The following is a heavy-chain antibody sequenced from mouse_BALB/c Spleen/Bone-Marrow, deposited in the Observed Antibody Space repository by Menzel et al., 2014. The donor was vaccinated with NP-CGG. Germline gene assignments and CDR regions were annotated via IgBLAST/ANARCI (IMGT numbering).Heavy chain of an antibody. J-gene: IGHJ4*01. CDR2: IFPGNSET. D-gene: IGHD1-1*01. Sequence: EVQLQQSGTVLARPGASVKMSCKASGYSFTSYWMHWVKQRPGQGLEWIGAIFPGNSETSYNQKFKGKAKLTAVTSASTAYMELSSLTNEDSAVYYCCLRSVRRAMDYWGQGTSVTVSS. CDR3: CLRSVRRAMDY. CDR1: GYSFTSYW. V-gene: IGHV1-5*01.